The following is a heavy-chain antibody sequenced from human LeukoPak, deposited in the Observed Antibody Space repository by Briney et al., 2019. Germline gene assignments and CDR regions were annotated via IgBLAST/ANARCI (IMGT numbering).Heavy chain of an antibody. CDR3: ARGHCSGGSCETTPFDY. Sequence: ASVKVSCKASGYTFTSYGISWVRQAPGQGLEWMGWISAYNGNTNYAQKLQGRVTMTTDTSTSTAYMELRSLRSDDTAVYYCARGHCSGGSCETTPFDYWGQGTLVTVSS. CDR2: ISAYNGNT. CDR1: GYTFTSYG. V-gene: IGHV1-18*01. D-gene: IGHD2-15*01. J-gene: IGHJ4*02.